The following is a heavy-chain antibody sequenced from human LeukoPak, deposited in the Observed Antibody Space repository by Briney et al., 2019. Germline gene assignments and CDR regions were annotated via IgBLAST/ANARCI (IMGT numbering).Heavy chain of an antibody. CDR2: ISGSGGST. Sequence: GGSLRLSCAASGFTFSSYAMSWVRQAPGKGLEWVSAISGSGGSTYYADSVKGRFTTSRDNSKNTLYLQMNSLRAEDTAVYYCAKDLDYYYYYGMDVWGQGTTVTVSS. J-gene: IGHJ6*02. CDR1: GFTFSSYA. CDR3: AKDLDYYYYYGMDV. V-gene: IGHV3-23*01.